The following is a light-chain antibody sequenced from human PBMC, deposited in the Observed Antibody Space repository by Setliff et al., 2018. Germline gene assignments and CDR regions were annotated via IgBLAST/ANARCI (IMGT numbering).Light chain of an antibody. CDR1: SSDVGGYNF. CDR3: AAWDASLNGYV. J-gene: IGLJ1*01. V-gene: IGLV2-11*01. CDR2: EVS. Sequence: ALTQPRSVSGSPGQSVTISCTGTSSDVGGYNFVSWYQQHPGKAPQLIIFEVSRRPSGVPDRFSGSRSGTSASLDISGLQSEDEADYYCAAWDASLNGYVFGTGTKVTVL.